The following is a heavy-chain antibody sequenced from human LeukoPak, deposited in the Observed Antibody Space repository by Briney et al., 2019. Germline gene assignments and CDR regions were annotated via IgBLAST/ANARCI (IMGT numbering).Heavy chain of an antibody. V-gene: IGHV3-23*01. CDR2: ISGSSGST. CDR1: GFTFSSYA. D-gene: IGHD5-24*01. CDR3: ATRDGYRVEYFQH. Sequence: GGSLRLSCAASGFTFSSYAMSWVRQAPGKGLEWVSAISGSSGSTYYADSVKGRFTISRDNSKNTLYLQMNSLRAEDTAVYYCATRDGYRVEYFQHWGQGTLVTVSS. J-gene: IGHJ1*01.